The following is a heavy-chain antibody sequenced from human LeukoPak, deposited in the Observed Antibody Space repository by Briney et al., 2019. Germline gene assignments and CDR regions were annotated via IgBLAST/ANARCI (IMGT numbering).Heavy chain of an antibody. V-gene: IGHV4-4*07. CDR1: GGSISNYY. CDR3: ARDSGDYDILTGYAYYYYMDV. J-gene: IGHJ6*03. D-gene: IGHD3-9*01. Sequence: PSETLSLTCAVSGGSISNYYWSWIRQPAGKGLEWIGRIYTSGSTNYNPSLKSRVTMSVDTSKNQFSLKLSSVTAADTAVYYCARDSGDYDILTGYAYYYYMDVWGKGTTVTISS. CDR2: IYTSGST.